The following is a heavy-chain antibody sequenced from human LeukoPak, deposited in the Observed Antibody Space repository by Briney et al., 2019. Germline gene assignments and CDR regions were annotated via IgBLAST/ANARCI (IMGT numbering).Heavy chain of an antibody. D-gene: IGHD6-19*01. J-gene: IGHJ6*02. Sequence: ASMKVSCKASGYTFTSYGISWVRQAPGQGLEWIGWISAYNGNTNYAQKLQGRVTMTTDTSTSTAYMELRSLRSDDTAVYYCARVGAVAGTYYYYGMDVWGQGTTVTVSS. CDR3: ARVGAVAGTYYYYGMDV. V-gene: IGHV1-18*01. CDR1: GYTFTSYG. CDR2: ISAYNGNT.